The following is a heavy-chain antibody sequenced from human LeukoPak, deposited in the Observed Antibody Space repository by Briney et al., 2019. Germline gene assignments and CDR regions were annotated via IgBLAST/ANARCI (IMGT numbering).Heavy chain of an antibody. D-gene: IGHD3-22*01. Sequence: GRSLRLSCAASRFTFSSYGMHWVRQAPGKGLEWVAVISYDGSNKYYADSVKGRFTISRDNSKNTLYLQMNSLRAEDTAVYYCAKDVDYDSSGYPDYWGQGTLVTVSS. CDR1: RFTFSSYG. CDR3: AKDVDYDSSGYPDY. J-gene: IGHJ4*02. V-gene: IGHV3-30*18. CDR2: ISYDGSNK.